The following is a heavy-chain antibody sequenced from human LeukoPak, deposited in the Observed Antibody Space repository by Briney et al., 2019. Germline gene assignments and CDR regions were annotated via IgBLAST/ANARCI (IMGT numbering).Heavy chain of an antibody. Sequence: QPGRSLRLSCAPSGFTFTSSAMHWVRQAPGKGLEWVAVISYDGSNKYYAQSVKGRFSISPDNSKNTLYLQMNSLRAEDTAVYYCARDRQDTAMVTLFDYWGQGTLVTVSS. CDR3: ARDRQDTAMVTLFDY. CDR1: GFTFTSSA. J-gene: IGHJ4*02. V-gene: IGHV3-30-3*01. D-gene: IGHD5-18*01. CDR2: ISYDGSNK.